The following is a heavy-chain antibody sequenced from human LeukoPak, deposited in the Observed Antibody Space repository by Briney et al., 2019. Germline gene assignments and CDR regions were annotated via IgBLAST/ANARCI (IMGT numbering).Heavy chain of an antibody. CDR2: IYSGGST. J-gene: IGHJ4*02. Sequence: GGSLRLSCAASGFTVSSNYMSWVRQAPGKGLEWVSVIYSGGSTYYADSVKGRFTISRDNSKNTLYLQMNSLRAEDTAVYYCARVGGYDPVFDYRGQGTLVTVSS. CDR1: GFTVSSNY. V-gene: IGHV3-53*01. CDR3: ARVGGYDPVFDY. D-gene: IGHD5-12*01.